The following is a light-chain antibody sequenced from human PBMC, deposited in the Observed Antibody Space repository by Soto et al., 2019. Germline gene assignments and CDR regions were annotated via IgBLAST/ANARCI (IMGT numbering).Light chain of an antibody. V-gene: IGLV8-61*01. J-gene: IGLJ3*02. Sequence: QAVVTQEPSFSVSPGGTVTLTCGLSSDSVSTSYYPSWYQQTPGQAPRTLIYTTNTRSSGAPDRFSGSILGNKAALTITGAQADDESDYYCVLYMGSGIWVFGGGTKLTVL. CDR3: VLYMGSGIWV. CDR2: TTN. CDR1: SDSVSTSYY.